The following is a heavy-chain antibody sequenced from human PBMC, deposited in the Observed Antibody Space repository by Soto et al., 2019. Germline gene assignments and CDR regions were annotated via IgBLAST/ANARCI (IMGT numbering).Heavy chain of an antibody. V-gene: IGHV4-59*01. CDR3: ARARDYYDSSGYYFLDY. CDR1: GGSISSYY. CDR2: IYYSGST. D-gene: IGHD3-22*01. Sequence: PSETLSLTCTVSGGSISSYYWSWIRQPPGKGLEWIGYIYYSGSTNYNPSLRSRVTISVDTSKNQFSLKLSSVTAADTAVYYCARARDYYDSSGYYFLDYWGQGTLVTVSS. J-gene: IGHJ4*02.